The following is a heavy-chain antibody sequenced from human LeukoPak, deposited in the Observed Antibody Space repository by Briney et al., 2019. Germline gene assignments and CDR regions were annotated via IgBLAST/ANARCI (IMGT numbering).Heavy chain of an antibody. CDR2: IYYSGGP. CDR3: ARDGDGMDV. V-gene: IGHV4-39*07. Sequence: SETLSLTCTVSGGSISSSSYYWGWIRQPPGKGLEWIGSIYYSGGPYYNPSLKSRVTISVDTSKNQFSLKLSSVTAADTAVYYCARDGDGMDVWGQGTTVAVSS. D-gene: IGHD3-16*01. J-gene: IGHJ6*02. CDR1: GGSISSSSYY.